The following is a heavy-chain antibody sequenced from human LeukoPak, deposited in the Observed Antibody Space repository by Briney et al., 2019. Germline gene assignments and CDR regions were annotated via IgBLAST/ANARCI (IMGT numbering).Heavy chain of an antibody. Sequence: TGGSLRPSCAASRFTFSSYGMHWVRQAPGKGLEWVAFIRYDGGNKYYADSVKGRFTISRDNSKNTLYLQMNSLRAEDTAVYYCAKDPYGSVINYFDYWGQGTLVTVSS. CDR3: AKDPYGSVINYFDY. V-gene: IGHV3-30*02. J-gene: IGHJ4*02. CDR2: IRYDGGNK. CDR1: RFTFSSYG. D-gene: IGHD3-10*01.